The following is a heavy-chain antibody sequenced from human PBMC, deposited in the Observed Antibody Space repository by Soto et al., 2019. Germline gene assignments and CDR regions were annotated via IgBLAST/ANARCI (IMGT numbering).Heavy chain of an antibody. J-gene: IGHJ4*02. CDR3: ARAPRTIATPGSLVY. CDR2: ISPYNGDT. D-gene: IGHD6-13*01. V-gene: IGHV1-18*01. CDR1: GYTLTSYG. Sequence: QVQLVQSGAEMKEPGASVKVSCKASGYTLTSYGISWVRQAPGQGLEWMGWISPYNGDTNYAQKLQGRVTMTTDTSTNTAYMELRSLRFDDTAVYYCARAPRTIATPGSLVYWGQGTLVTVSS.